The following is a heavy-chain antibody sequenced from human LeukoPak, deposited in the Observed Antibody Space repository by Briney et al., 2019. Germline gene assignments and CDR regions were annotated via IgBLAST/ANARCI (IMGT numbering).Heavy chain of an antibody. J-gene: IGHJ5*02. CDR2: IIPIFGTA. Sequence: SLKVSCKASGGTFSSYAISWVGQAPGQGLEWMGGIIPIFGTANYAQKFQGRVTITADESTSTAYMELGSLRSEDTAVYYCAGYSYDRKTYNWFDPWGQGTLVTVSS. D-gene: IGHD5-18*01. V-gene: IGHV1-69*13. CDR3: AGYSYDRKTYNWFDP. CDR1: GGTFSSYA.